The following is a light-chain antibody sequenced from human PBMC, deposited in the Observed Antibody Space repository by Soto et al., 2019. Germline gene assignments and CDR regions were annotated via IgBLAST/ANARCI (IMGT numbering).Light chain of an antibody. Sequence: DIQMTQSPSSLSASVGDRVTITCRASQGIRSDLGWYQQKPGKAPKRLIYDASSLQSGVPSRFSGSGSGTEFTLTISSVQPEDSATYYCLQHDSYPFTFGPGTKVEIK. J-gene: IGKJ3*01. CDR1: QGIRSD. CDR3: LQHDSYPFT. V-gene: IGKV1-17*01. CDR2: DAS.